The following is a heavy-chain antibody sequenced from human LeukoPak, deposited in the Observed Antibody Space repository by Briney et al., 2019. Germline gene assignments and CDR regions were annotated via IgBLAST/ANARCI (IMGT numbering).Heavy chain of an antibody. CDR1: GFTVSSNY. J-gene: IGHJ6*03. CDR3: ARAMDV. Sequence: PGGSLRLSCAASGFTVSSNYMSWVRQAPGKGLEWVATIKQDGSEIYYVDSVKGRFTISRDNAKNSLYLQMNSLRAEDTAVYYCARAMDVWGKGTTVTVSS. CDR2: IKQDGSEI. V-gene: IGHV3-7*01.